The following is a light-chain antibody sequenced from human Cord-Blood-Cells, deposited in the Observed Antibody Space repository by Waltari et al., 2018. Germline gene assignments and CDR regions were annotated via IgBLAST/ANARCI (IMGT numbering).Light chain of an antibody. V-gene: IGLV3-25*03. CDR3: QSADSSGTYRV. CDR1: ALPKQY. J-gene: IGLJ3*02. Sequence: SYELTPPPSASVSPGQTARITCPGDALPKQYAYWYQQKPGQAPVLVIYKDSERPSGIPERFSGSSSGTTVTLTISGVQAEDEADYYCQSADSSGTYRVFGGGTKLTVL. CDR2: KDS.